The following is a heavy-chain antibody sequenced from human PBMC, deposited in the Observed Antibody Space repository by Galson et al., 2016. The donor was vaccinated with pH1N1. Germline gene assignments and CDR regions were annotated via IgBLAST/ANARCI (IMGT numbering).Heavy chain of an antibody. J-gene: IGHJ3*01. CDR1: GYTFTGYY. Sequence: SVKVSCKASGYTFTGYYMHWVRQAPGQGLEWMGLIIPNSGDTNYAKKFQCRVTMTRDTSISAAYMELTRLTSDDTAVYYCVRELRGGTFDVWGQGTMVTVSS. CDR3: VRELRGGTFDV. V-gene: IGHV1-2*02. CDR2: IIPNSGDT. D-gene: IGHD3-16*01.